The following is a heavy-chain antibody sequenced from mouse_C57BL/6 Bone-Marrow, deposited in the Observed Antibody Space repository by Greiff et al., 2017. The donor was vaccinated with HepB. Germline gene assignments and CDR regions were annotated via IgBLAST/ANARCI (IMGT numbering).Heavy chain of an antibody. D-gene: IGHD2-5*01. V-gene: IGHV1-15*01. Sequence: QVQLQQPGAELMKPGASVTLSCKASGYTFTDYEMHWVKQTPVHGLEWIGAIDPETGGTAYNQKFKGKAILTADKSSSTAYMELRSLTSEDSAVYYCTRMNYSNYDWYFDVWGTGTTVTVSS. CDR1: GYTFTDYE. CDR3: TRMNYSNYDWYFDV. J-gene: IGHJ1*03. CDR2: IDPETGGT.